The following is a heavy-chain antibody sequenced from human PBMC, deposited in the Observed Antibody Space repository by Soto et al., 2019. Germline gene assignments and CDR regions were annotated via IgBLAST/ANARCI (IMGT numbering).Heavy chain of an antibody. Sequence: KTSETLSLTCTVSGGSISSGGYYWSWIRQHPGKGLEWIGYIYYSGSTYYNPSLKSRVTISVDTSKNQFSLKLSSVTAADTAVYYCAREYSGYDSLWGQGTLVTVSS. V-gene: IGHV4-31*03. CDR2: IYYSGST. D-gene: IGHD5-12*01. J-gene: IGHJ4*02. CDR1: GGSISSGGYY. CDR3: AREYSGYDSL.